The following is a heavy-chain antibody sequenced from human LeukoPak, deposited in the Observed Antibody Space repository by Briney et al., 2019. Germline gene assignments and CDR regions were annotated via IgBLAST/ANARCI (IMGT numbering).Heavy chain of an antibody. CDR3: ARGSTVTLYYFDY. D-gene: IGHD4-17*01. J-gene: IGHJ4*02. V-gene: IGHV4-59*01. Sequence: SETLSLTCTVSSGSISSYYWRWIRQPPGKGLEWMGYIYNSGSTSYNPSLKSRVTISVDTSKNQFSLKVSSVTAADTAVYYCARGSTVTLYYFDYWGLGTLVTVSS. CDR2: IYNSGST. CDR1: SGSISSYY.